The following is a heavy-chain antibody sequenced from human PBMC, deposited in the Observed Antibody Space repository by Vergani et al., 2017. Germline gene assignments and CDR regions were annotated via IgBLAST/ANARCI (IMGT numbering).Heavy chain of an antibody. D-gene: IGHD2-8*01. V-gene: IGHV1-2*02. CDR1: GGTFSSYA. CDR2: IKPQSGGR. CDR3: ARYMMDLNGVFDL. J-gene: IGHJ4*03. Sequence: QVQLVQSGAEVKKPGSSVKVSCKASGGTFSSYAISWVRQAPGQGPEWMGWIKPQSGGRNAAAKFQGRVTLTRDTASRSVYLDLSRLTSHDTAVYFCARYMMDLNGVFDLWGRGTLVTVSS.